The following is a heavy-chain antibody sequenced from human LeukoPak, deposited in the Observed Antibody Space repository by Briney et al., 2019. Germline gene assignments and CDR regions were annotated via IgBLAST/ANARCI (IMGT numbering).Heavy chain of an antibody. V-gene: IGHV3-23*01. Sequence: GGSLRLSCVGSGFTSIAYALTWARQAPGKGLEWVSGISGSGYITNYADSVKGRFTISRDNSKSTLYLQMNSLRAEDTAVYYCAKAASGSYDFDYWGQGTLVTVSS. J-gene: IGHJ4*02. CDR1: GFTSIAYA. CDR3: AKAASGSYDFDY. CDR2: ISGSGYIT. D-gene: IGHD6-19*01.